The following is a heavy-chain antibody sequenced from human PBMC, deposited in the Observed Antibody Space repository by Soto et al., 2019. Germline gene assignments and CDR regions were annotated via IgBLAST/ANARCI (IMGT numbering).Heavy chain of an antibody. D-gene: IGHD1-26*01. Sequence: SETLSLTCTVSGGSISSDYWSWIRQPPGKGLEWIGHISYSGNTNYNPSLKSLVTISVDTSKKQFSLKLRSVTAADTAVYYCVRVLSGSSLFDYWGQGMLVTVSS. CDR3: VRVLSGSSLFDY. CDR2: ISYSGNT. CDR1: GGSISSDY. V-gene: IGHV4-59*01. J-gene: IGHJ4*02.